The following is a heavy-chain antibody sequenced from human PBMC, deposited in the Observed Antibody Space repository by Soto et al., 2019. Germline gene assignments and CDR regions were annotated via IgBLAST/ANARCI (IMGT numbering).Heavy chain of an antibody. D-gene: IGHD3-22*01. CDR1: GGSISSGDYY. J-gene: IGHJ4*02. CDR3: TRDSYDSSGYSFAY. V-gene: IGHV4-30-4*01. CDR2: IYYSGST. Sequence: QVQLQESGPGLVKPSQTLSLTCTVSGGSISSGDYYWNWIRQPPGKGLEWIGYIYYSGSTYYNPSLKSRVXXAVATSTNQSSLKLSSLTAADPAVYYCTRDSYDSSGYSFAYWGQGTLVTVSS.